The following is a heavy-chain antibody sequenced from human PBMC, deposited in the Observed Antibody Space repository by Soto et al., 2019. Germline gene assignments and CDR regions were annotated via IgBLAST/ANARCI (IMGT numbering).Heavy chain of an antibody. CDR1: GASVSHGY. D-gene: IGHD3-22*01. Sequence: QMQLQASGPGLVKPSETLSLTCNVSGASVSHGYWSWIRQPPGKGLEWIGFMYFGGSFNYNPSLTSRPTIPVGTSKNQFSMKLTSVTASDTAVYYCARSYYDSTGFAVDPWGQGTLVTVSS. CDR3: ARSYYDSTGFAVDP. J-gene: IGHJ5*02. V-gene: IGHV4-59*02. CDR2: MYFGGSF.